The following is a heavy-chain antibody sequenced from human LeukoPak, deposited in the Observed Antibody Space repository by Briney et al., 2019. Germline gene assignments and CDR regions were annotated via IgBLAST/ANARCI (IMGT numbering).Heavy chain of an antibody. Sequence: PGGSLRLSCAASGFTFSSYWMSWIRQPPGKGLEWIGEINHSGSTNYNPSLKSRVTISVDTSKNQFSLKLSSVTAADTAVYYCAREGYYYDSSGYYRALDYWGQGTLVTVSS. CDR3: AREGYYYDSSGYYRALDY. CDR2: INHSGST. V-gene: IGHV4-34*01. J-gene: IGHJ4*02. CDR1: GFTFSSYW. D-gene: IGHD3-22*01.